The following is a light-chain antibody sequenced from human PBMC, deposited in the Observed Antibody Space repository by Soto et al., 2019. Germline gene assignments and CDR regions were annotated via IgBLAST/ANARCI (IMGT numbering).Light chain of an antibody. CDR3: QKYNSDPEA. Sequence: IQMTQSPSSLSASIGDRVTITCRASQGIGNHLAWHQQKPGKPPKVLIYAASTLQSGVPSRFSGSGSGTDFTLTISSLQPEDGATYYCQKYNSDPEAFGPGTKVDIK. CDR1: QGIGNH. V-gene: IGKV1-27*01. J-gene: IGKJ3*01. CDR2: AAS.